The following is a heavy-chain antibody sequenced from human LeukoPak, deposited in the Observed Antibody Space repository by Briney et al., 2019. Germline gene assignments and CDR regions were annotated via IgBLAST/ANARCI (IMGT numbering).Heavy chain of an antibody. CDR3: AKSRGRWLQFFPGDY. CDR1: GFTFSSYA. CDR2: ISGSGGST. J-gene: IGHJ4*02. V-gene: IGHV3-23*01. Sequence: PGGSLRLSCAASGFTFSSYAMSWVRQAPGKGLEWFSAISGSGGSTYYADSVKGRFTISRDNSKNTLYLQMNSLRAEDTAVYYCAKSRGRWLQFFPGDYWGQGTLVTVSS. D-gene: IGHD5-24*01.